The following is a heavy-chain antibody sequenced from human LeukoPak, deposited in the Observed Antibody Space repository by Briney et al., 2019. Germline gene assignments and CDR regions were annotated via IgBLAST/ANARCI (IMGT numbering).Heavy chain of an antibody. CDR1: GFIVRSNH. J-gene: IGHJ4*02. CDR3: ARSLLQGDDY. Sequence: GGSLRLSCAASGFIVRSNHMSWVRQAPGKGLEWVSVIYSGGSTSYADSVKGRFTISRDNSKNTLYLQMHTLRAGDTAVYYCARSLLQGDDYWGQGTLVTVSS. CDR2: IYSGGST. D-gene: IGHD1-26*01. V-gene: IGHV3-53*01.